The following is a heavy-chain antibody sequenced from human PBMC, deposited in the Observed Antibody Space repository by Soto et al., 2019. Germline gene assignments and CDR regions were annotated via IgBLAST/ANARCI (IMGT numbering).Heavy chain of an antibody. CDR1: GGSISSSSYY. J-gene: IGHJ4*02. D-gene: IGHD5-18*01. CDR2: IYYSGST. V-gene: IGHV4-39*01. Sequence: PSETLSLTCTVSGGSISSSSYYWGWIRQPPGKGLEWIGSIYYSGSTYYNPSLKSRVTISVDTSKNQFSLKLSSVTAADTALYYCARLFTWIQLALDYWGQGTLVTVSS. CDR3: ARLFTWIQLALDY.